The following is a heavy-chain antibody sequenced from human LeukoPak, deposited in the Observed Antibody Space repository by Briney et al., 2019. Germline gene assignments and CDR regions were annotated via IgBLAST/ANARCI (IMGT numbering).Heavy chain of an antibody. D-gene: IGHD1-26*01. V-gene: IGHV3-9*01. Sequence: GGSLRLSCAASGFTFDDYAMHWVRQAPGKGLEWVSGISWNSGSIGYADSVKGRFTISRDNAKNSLYLQMHSLRAEDTALYYCAKALVGATTYYFDYWGQGTLVTVSS. J-gene: IGHJ4*02. CDR2: ISWNSGSI. CDR1: GFTFDDYA. CDR3: AKALVGATTYYFDY.